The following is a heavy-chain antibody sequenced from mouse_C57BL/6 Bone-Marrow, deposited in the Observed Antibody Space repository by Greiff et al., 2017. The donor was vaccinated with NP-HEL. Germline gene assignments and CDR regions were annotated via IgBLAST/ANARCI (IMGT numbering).Heavy chain of an antibody. Sequence: DVKLVESGGGLVQPGGSLKLSCAASGFTFSDYYMYWVRQTPEKRLEWVAYISNGGGSTYYPDTVKGRFTISRDNAKNTLYLQMSRLKSEDTAMYYCARHVTTVRDYWGQGTSVTVSS. J-gene: IGHJ4*01. D-gene: IGHD1-1*01. CDR2: ISNGGGST. CDR1: GFTFSDYY. CDR3: ARHVTTVRDY. V-gene: IGHV5-12*01.